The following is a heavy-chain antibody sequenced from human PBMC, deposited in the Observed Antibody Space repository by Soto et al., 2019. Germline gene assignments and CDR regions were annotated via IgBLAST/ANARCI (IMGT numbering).Heavy chain of an antibody. CDR2: IYPGDSDT. CDR1: GYIFTSYW. Sequence: PGDSLKISCNGSGYIFTSYWIGWVRQMPGKGLEWMGMIYPGDSDTRYSPSFLGQVTVSVDRSISTAYLQWSSLRASDTAMYYCARHPNGDYDFMDVWGRGTTVTVSS. D-gene: IGHD4-17*01. J-gene: IGHJ6*02. V-gene: IGHV5-51*01. CDR3: ARHPNGDYDFMDV.